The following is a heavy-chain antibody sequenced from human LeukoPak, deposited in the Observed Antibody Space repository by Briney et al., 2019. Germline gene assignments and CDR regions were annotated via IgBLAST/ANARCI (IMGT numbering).Heavy chain of an antibody. CDR3: ARGGYDSGSYYKGPLYYFDY. J-gene: IGHJ4*02. D-gene: IGHD3-10*01. V-gene: IGHV1-69*13. CDR2: IIPIFGTA. Sequence: GASVKVSCKASGGTFSSYAISWVRQAPGQGLEWMGGIIPIFGTANYAQKFQGRVTITADESTSTAYMELSSLRSEDTAVYYCARGGYDSGSYYKGPLYYFDYWGQGTLVTVSS. CDR1: GGTFSSYA.